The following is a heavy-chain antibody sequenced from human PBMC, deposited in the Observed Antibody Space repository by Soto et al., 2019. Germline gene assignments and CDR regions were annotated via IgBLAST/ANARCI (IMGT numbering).Heavy chain of an antibody. Sequence: QVQLVQSGAEVKKPGSSVKVSCKASGGTFSSYAISWVRQAPGQGLEWMGGIIPIFGTANYAQKFQGRVTITADESTSTAYMELSSLRSEDTAVYYCVRDPLELRRKYYYYGMDVWGQGTTVTVSS. J-gene: IGHJ6*02. CDR3: VRDPLELRRKYYYYGMDV. CDR2: IIPIFGTA. CDR1: GGTFSSYA. V-gene: IGHV1-69*12. D-gene: IGHD1-7*01.